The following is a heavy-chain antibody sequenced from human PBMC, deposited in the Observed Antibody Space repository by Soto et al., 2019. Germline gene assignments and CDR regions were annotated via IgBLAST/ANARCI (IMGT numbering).Heavy chain of an antibody. V-gene: IGHV3-23*01. CDR2: ITGNSARI. CDR3: AKNGDFDYDAFDV. CDR1: DSTIRRYA. D-gene: IGHD3-16*01. Sequence: GGSLRLSCAASDSTIRRYAMSWIRQAPGKGLEWVSGITGNSARIYYADSVKGRFSISRDNSKNTLYLQMDTLRAEDTAVYYCAKNGDFDYDAFDVWGQGTVVTVSS. J-gene: IGHJ3*01.